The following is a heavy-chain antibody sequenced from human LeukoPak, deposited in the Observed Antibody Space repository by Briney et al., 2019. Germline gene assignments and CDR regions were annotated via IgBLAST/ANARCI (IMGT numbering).Heavy chain of an antibody. CDR2: IIPIFGTA. D-gene: IGHD2-2*02. V-gene: IGHV1-69*05. Sequence: SVKVSCKASGGTFSSYATSWVRQAPGPGLEWMGGIIPIFGTANYAQKFQGRVTITTDESTSTAYMELSSLRSEDTAVYYCASGDTYCSSTSCYNGWFDPWGQGTLVTVSS. CDR3: ASGDTYCSSTSCYNGWFDP. J-gene: IGHJ5*02. CDR1: GGTFSSYA.